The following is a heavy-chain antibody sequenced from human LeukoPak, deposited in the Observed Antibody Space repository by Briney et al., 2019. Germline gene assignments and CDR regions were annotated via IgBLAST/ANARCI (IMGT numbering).Heavy chain of an antibody. CDR3: ARNGCSSGICKTE. Sequence: SETLSLTCTVSGGSISSGTYYWGWVRQSPGKMGLEWIGNIYYSGSTYYNPSLKSRVTISVDTAKNQFSLRLTSVTAADTAVYFCARNGCSSGICKTEWGQGTLVIVSS. CDR1: GGSISSGTYY. CDR2: IYYSGST. D-gene: IGHD2-2*01. V-gene: IGHV4-39*01. J-gene: IGHJ4*02.